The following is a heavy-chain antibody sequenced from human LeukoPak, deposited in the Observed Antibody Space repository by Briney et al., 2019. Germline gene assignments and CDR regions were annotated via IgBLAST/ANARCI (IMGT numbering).Heavy chain of an antibody. J-gene: IGHJ1*01. V-gene: IGHV3-43D*03. CDR3: AKGLVGATTAEYFQH. CDR1: GFTFDDYA. D-gene: IGHD1-26*01. Sequence: PGGSLRLSCAASGFTFDDYAVHWVRQAPGKGLEWVSLISWDGGSTYYADSVKGRFTISRDNSKNSLYLQMNSLRAEDTALYYCAKGLVGATTAEYFQHWGQGTLVTVSS. CDR2: ISWDGGST.